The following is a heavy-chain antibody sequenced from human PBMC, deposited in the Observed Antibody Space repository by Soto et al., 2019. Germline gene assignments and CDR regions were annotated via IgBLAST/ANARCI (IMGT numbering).Heavy chain of an antibody. V-gene: IGHV4-30-4*01. CDR1: GGSISSGDYY. D-gene: IGHD1-26*01. J-gene: IGHJ4*02. Sequence: SETLSLTGTVSGGSISSGDYYWSWIRQPPGKGLEWIGYIYYSGSTYYNPSLKSRVTISVDTSKNQFSLKLSSVTAADTAVYYCARAGGSPYYFDYWGQGTLVTVSS. CDR3: ARAGGSPYYFDY. CDR2: IYYSGST.